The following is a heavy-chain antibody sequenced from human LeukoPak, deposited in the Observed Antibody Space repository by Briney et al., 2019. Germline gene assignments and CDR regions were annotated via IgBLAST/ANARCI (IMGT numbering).Heavy chain of an antibody. J-gene: IGHJ6*02. CDR1: GYTFTSYG. V-gene: IGHV1-18*01. Sequence: ASVKVSCKAPGYTFTSYGISWVRPAPGQGLEWMGWISAYNGNTNYAQKLQGRVTMTTDTSTSTAYMELRSLRSDDTAVYYCARDLSSGWSYYYYYYGMDVWGQGTTVTVSS. CDR3: ARDLSSGWSYYYYYYGMDV. CDR2: ISAYNGNT. D-gene: IGHD6-19*01.